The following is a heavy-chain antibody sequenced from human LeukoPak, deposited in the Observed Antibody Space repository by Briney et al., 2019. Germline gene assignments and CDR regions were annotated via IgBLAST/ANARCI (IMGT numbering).Heavy chain of an antibody. CDR2: ISSSSSYI. CDR3: AREKILEWLLYRYIPGGYYYGMDV. Sequence: PGGSLRLSCAASGFTFSSYSMNWVRQAPGKGLEWVSSISSSSSYIYYADSVKGRFTISRDNAKNSLYLQMNSLRAEDTAVYYCAREKILEWLLYRYIPGGYYYGMDVWGQGTTVTVSS. J-gene: IGHJ6*02. D-gene: IGHD3-3*01. CDR1: GFTFSSYS. V-gene: IGHV3-21*01.